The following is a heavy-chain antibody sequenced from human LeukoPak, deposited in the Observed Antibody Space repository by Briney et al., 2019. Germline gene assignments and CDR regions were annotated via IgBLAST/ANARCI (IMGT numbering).Heavy chain of an antibody. Sequence: GGSLRLSCAASGFTFSSYAMSWVRQAPGKGLEWVSAISGSGGSTYYADSVKGRFTISGDNSKNTLYLQMNSLRAEDTAVYYCAKGWLGTNTHFDYWGQGTLVTVSS. J-gene: IGHJ4*02. V-gene: IGHV3-23*01. CDR3: AKGWLGTNTHFDY. CDR2: ISGSGGST. D-gene: IGHD3-10*01. CDR1: GFTFSSYA.